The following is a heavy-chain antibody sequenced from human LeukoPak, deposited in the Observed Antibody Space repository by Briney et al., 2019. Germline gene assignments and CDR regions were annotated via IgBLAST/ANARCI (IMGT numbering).Heavy chain of an antibody. J-gene: IGHJ6*04. Sequence: PGGSLRLSCAASGFTFIRYWMNWVRQAPGKGLEWVSSISSSSSYIYYADSVKGRFTISRDNAKNSLYLQMNSLRAEDTAVYYCAELGITMIGGVWGKGTTVTISS. CDR3: AELGITMIGGV. V-gene: IGHV3-21*01. D-gene: IGHD3-10*02. CDR1: GFTFIRYW. CDR2: ISSSSSYI.